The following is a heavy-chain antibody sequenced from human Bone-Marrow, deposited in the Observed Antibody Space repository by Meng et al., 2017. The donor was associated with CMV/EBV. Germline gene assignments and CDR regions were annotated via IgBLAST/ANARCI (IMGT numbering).Heavy chain of an antibody. Sequence: GSLRLSCAGSGFTFSRYAMHWVRQAPGKGLEWVAVIVYDGSNKYYADSVKGRFTISRDNSKNALYLQMNSLRAEDTAVYYCARPYRFSNHYYYYGMDVWGQGTTVAVSS. CDR3: ARPYRFSNHYYYYGMDV. CDR2: IVYDGSNK. D-gene: IGHD4-11*01. V-gene: IGHV3-30*04. CDR1: GFTFSRYA. J-gene: IGHJ6*02.